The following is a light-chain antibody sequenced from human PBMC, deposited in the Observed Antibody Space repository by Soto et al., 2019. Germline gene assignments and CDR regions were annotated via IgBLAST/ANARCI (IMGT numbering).Light chain of an antibody. J-gene: IGLJ1*01. V-gene: IGLV2-8*01. CDR3: SSYAGRNNYV. CDR2: EVS. CDR1: SSDVGGYNY. Sequence: QSALTQPASASGSPGQSVTISCTGTSSDVGGYNYVSWYQQHPGKAPKLMIYEVSKRPSGVPDRFSGSKSGNTASLTVSGLQAEDEADYYCSSYAGRNNYVFGTGTKVTVL.